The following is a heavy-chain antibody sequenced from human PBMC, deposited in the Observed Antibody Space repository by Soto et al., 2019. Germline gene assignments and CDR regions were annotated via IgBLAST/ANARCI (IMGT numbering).Heavy chain of an antibody. Sequence: EVQLVESGGGLVQPGGSLRLSCAASGFTFSSYYMSWVRQAQGKGLEWVANVNEDGGEKYYVDSVKGRFTVSRDNAENSLYLQMNSLRAEDTAVYYCAKWGGAGRDYWGQGTLVTVSS. CDR2: VNEDGGEK. V-gene: IGHV3-7*01. J-gene: IGHJ4*02. CDR1: GFTFSSYY. D-gene: IGHD1-26*01. CDR3: AKWGGAGRDY.